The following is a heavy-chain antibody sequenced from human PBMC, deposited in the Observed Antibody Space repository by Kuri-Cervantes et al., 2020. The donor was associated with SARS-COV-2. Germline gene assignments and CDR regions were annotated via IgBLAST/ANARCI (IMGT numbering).Heavy chain of an antibody. Sequence: GGSLRLSCAASGFTVSSNYMSWVRQAPGKGLEWVSVIYSGGSTYYADSVKGRFTISRDNAKNSLYLQMNSLRAEDTAVYHCARDAARAAFDIWGQGTMVTVSS. CDR1: GFTVSSNY. V-gene: IGHV3-53*01. D-gene: IGHD6-25*01. CDR3: ARDAARAAFDI. CDR2: IYSGGST. J-gene: IGHJ3*02.